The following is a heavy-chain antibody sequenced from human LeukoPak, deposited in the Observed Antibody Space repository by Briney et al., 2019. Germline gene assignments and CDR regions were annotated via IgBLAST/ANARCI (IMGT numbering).Heavy chain of an antibody. D-gene: IGHD6-6*01. CDR1: GFTFDDYG. Sequence: GGSLRLSCAASGFTFDDYGMSWVRQAPGKGLEWVSGINWNGGSTGYADSVKGRFTISRDNAKNSLYLQMNSLRAKDTALYYCARGDSSSSWFDPWGQGTLVTVSS. V-gene: IGHV3-20*04. CDR3: ARGDSSSSWFDP. J-gene: IGHJ5*02. CDR2: INWNGGST.